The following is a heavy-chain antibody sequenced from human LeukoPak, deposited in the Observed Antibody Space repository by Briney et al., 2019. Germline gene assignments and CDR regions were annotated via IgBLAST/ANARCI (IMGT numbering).Heavy chain of an antibody. CDR1: GFTFSSYA. J-gene: IGHJ4*02. CDR3: AKVMDIVVVPAARGFDY. Sequence: GGSLRLSCAASGFTFSSYAMSWVRQAPGKGLEWVSAISGSGGSTYYADSVKGRFTISRDNSKNTLYLQMNSLRAEDTAVYYCAKVMDIVVVPAARGFDYWGQGTLVTVSS. D-gene: IGHD2-2*03. V-gene: IGHV3-23*01. CDR2: ISGSGGST.